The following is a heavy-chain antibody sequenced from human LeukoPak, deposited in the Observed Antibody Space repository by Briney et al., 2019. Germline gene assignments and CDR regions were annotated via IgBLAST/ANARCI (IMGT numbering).Heavy chain of an antibody. J-gene: IGHJ6*02. CDR1: GFTFSDYY. CDR2: ISSSGSTI. D-gene: IGHD3-10*01. V-gene: IGHV3-11*01. CDR3: AKDLYGSGEYYYYYYGMDV. Sequence: PGGSLRLSCAASGFTFSDYYMSWIRQAPGKGLEWVSYISSSGSTIYYADSVKGRFTISRDNSKNTVHLQMNSLRAEDTAIYYCAKDLYGSGEYYYYYYGMDVWGQGTTVTVSS.